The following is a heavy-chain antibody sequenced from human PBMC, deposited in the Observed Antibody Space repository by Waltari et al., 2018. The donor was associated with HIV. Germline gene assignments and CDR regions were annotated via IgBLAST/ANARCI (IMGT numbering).Heavy chain of an antibody. J-gene: IGHJ6*02. CDR3: ARGRKYYYGSGSYPRGGMDV. CDR1: GYTFTSYD. CDR2: MNPNSGNT. D-gene: IGHD3-10*01. Sequence: QVQLVQSGAEVKKPGASVKVSCKASGYTFTSYDINWVRQATGQGLEWMGWMNPNSGNTGYAQKFQGRVTMTRNTSISTAYMELSSLRSEDTAVYYCARGRKYYYGSGSYPRGGMDVWGQGTTVTVSS. V-gene: IGHV1-8*01.